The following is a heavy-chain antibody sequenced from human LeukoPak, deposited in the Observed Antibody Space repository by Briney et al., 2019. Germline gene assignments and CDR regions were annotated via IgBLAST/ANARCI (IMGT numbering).Heavy chain of an antibody. CDR2: IYYSGST. J-gene: IGHJ4*02. CDR3: ASGSYYFDY. Sequence: SETLSLTCTVSGGSIRSYYWSWIRQPPGKGLEWIGYIYYSGSTKYNASLKSRATISVDTSKKQFSLKLNSVAAAYTAVYYCASGSYYFDYWGQGTLVTVSS. D-gene: IGHD1-26*01. CDR1: GGSIRSYY. V-gene: IGHV4-59*08.